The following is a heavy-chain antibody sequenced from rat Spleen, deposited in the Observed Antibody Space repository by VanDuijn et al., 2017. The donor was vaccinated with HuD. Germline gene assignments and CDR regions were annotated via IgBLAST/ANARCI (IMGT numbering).Heavy chain of an antibody. V-gene: IGHV2-63*01. CDR2: MRYDGDT. CDR3: AREGVDGGLDY. CDR1: EFSLTGNN. J-gene: IGHJ2*01. Sequence: QVQLKESGPGLVQPSQTLSLTCTVSEFSLTGNNIHWVRQPPGKGLEWMGRMRYDGDTSYNSALKSRLSISRDTSKNQVFLKMNSLQTEDTATYYCAREGVDGGLDYWGQGVMVTVSS. D-gene: IGHD1-11*01.